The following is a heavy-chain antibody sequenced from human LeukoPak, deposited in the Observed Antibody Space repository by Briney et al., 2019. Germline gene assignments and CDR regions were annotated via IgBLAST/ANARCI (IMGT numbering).Heavy chain of an antibody. J-gene: IGHJ4*02. D-gene: IGHD6-13*01. Sequence: SGPALVKPTQTLTLTCTFSGFSLSTSGMRVSWIRQPPGKALEWLARIDWDDDKFYSTSLKTRLTISKDTSKNLVVLTMTNMDPVDTATYYCARIGEQQLAYDYWGQGTLVTVSS. V-gene: IGHV2-70*04. CDR1: GFSLSTSGMR. CDR2: IDWDDDK. CDR3: ARIGEQQLAYDY.